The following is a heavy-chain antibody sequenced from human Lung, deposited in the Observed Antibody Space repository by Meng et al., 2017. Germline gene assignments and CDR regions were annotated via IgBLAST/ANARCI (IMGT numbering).Heavy chain of an antibody. V-gene: IGHV3-74*01. CDR2: IVSDGGIT. CDR3: ARDLAWVLFDY. J-gene: IGHJ4*02. D-gene: IGHD3-3*01. CDR1: GFNFGDYI. Sequence: VVCGGGLVPPGGSLGLSCGSSGFNFGDYIMHWVRQSPGKGLEWISRIVSDGGITTYADSVKGRFTVSRDNAKNTLYLQMNSLGADDTAVYYCARDLAWVLFDYWGQGALVTVSS.